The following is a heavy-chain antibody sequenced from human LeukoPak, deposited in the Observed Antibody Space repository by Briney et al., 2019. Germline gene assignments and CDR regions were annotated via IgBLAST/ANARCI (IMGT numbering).Heavy chain of an antibody. CDR2: IIPIFGTA. CDR3: ARGQNKCLGH. J-gene: IGHJ4*02. D-gene: IGHD2/OR15-2a*01. CDR1: GGTFSSYA. V-gene: IGHV1-69*05. Sequence: ASVKVSCKASGGTFSSYAISWVRQAPGQGLEWMGGIIPIFGTANYAQKFQGRVTMTRGTSTSTVHMELSSLRSEDTAVYYCARGQNKCLGHWGQGTLVTVSS.